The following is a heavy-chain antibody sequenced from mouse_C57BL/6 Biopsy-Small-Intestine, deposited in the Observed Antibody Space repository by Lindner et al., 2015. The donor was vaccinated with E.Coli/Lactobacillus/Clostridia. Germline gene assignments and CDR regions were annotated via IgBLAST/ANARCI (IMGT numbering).Heavy chain of an antibody. V-gene: IGHV1-14*01. CDR2: INPYNDGT. Sequence: VQLQESGPELVKPGASVKMSCKASGYTFTAYIMYWVKQKPGQGLEWTGYINPYNDGTVYNERFKGKATLTSDKSSSTAYMEFSSLTSEDSAVYYCARRGYFYAMDYWGQGTSVTVSS. CDR1: GYTFTAYI. CDR3: ARRGYFYAMDY. D-gene: IGHD3-2*02. J-gene: IGHJ4*01.